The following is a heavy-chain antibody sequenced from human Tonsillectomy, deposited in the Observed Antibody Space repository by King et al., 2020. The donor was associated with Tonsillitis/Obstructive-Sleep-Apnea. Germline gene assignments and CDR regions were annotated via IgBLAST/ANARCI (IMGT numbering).Heavy chain of an antibody. J-gene: IGHJ3*02. Sequence: QLVQSGAEVKKPGASVKVSCKASGYTFTSYYMHWVRQAPGQGLEWVGIVNPSGGRTSYAQKFQGRVTMTRDTSTSTVYMELYSLRSEDTAVYYCAGDYGAHDDAFDNWGQGTMVTVSS. D-gene: IGHD4-17*01. V-gene: IGHV1-46*01. CDR1: GYTFTSYY. CDR3: AGDYGAHDDAFDN. CDR2: VNPSGGRT.